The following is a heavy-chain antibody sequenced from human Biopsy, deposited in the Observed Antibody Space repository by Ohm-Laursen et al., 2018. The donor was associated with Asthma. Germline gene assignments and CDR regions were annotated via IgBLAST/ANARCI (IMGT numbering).Heavy chain of an antibody. J-gene: IGHJ5*02. Sequence: TLSLTCSVSGDSFTYPGYYWSWVRQLPGRGLEWIGYIHYSGSAYYNPSLKSRISMSVDMSKKQFSLEVRSVTAADTAVYYCARSVTGSLAYCAGDCSFHIDRWGPGTLVTVSS. CDR2: IHYSGSA. CDR1: GDSFTYPGYY. V-gene: IGHV4-31*03. CDR3: ARSVTGSLAYCAGDCSFHIDR. D-gene: IGHD2-21*01.